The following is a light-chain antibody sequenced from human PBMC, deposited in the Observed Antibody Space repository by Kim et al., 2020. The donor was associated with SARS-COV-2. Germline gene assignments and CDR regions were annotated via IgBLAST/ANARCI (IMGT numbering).Light chain of an antibody. Sequence: PGESATLSCTASHSVTSNYLAWFQQRPGQAPRLLIYGASSRATGIPDRFSGSGSRRDFTLTISRLEPEDFAVYYCQQYASSIFTFGPGTKVDIK. J-gene: IGKJ3*01. CDR3: QQYASSIFT. V-gene: IGKV3-20*01. CDR2: GAS. CDR1: HSVTSNY.